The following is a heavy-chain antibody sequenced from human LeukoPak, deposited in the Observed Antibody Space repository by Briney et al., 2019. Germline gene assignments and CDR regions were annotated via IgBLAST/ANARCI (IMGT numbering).Heavy chain of an antibody. CDR1: GGTFSSYA. V-gene: IGHV1-69*05. D-gene: IGHD3-3*01. J-gene: IGHJ4*02. CDR2: IIPIFGTA. Sequence: SVKVSCKASGGTFSSYAISWVRQAPGQGLEWMGGIIPIFGTANYAQKFQGRVTITTDESTSTAYMELSSLRSEDTAVYYCARGDDFWSGFFDYWGQGTLVTVSS. CDR3: ARGDDFWSGFFDY.